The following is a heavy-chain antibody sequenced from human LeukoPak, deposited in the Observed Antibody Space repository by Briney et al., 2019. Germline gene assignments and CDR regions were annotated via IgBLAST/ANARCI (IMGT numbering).Heavy chain of an antibody. D-gene: IGHD2-21*02. Sequence: GGSLRLTCAASGFTFSSYSMNWVRQAPGKGLEWVSYISSSSNTIYYADSVKGRFTISRDNAKNSLFLQMNSLRDEDTSVYYCARAVTVVTRGGLVFDYWGQGTLVTVSS. CDR2: ISSSSNTI. J-gene: IGHJ4*02. CDR3: ARAVTVVTRGGLVFDY. CDR1: GFTFSSYS. V-gene: IGHV3-48*02.